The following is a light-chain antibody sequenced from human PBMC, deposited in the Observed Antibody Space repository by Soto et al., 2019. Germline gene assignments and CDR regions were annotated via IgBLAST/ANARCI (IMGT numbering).Light chain of an antibody. J-gene: IGLJ2*01. CDR2: EVS. V-gene: IGLV2-14*01. Sequence: QSALTQPASVSGSPGQSITISCTGTSSDVGGYNYVSWYQQHPGRAPKLIIFEVSNRPSGVSDRFSGYKSDNTASLTISGLQAEDEADYYCNSYTSRATGVFGGGTQLTVL. CDR1: SSDVGGYNY. CDR3: NSYTSRATGV.